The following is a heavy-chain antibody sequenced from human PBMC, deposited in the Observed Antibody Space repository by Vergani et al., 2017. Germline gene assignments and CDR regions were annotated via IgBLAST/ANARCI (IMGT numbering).Heavy chain of an antibody. CDR1: GFSLTTGGEG. CDR3: VHRLGYFDWDGAFDV. J-gene: IGHJ3*01. CDR2: VYWNDDE. Sequence: QITLRESGPTLVKPTQTLTLTCTFSGFSLTTGGEGVGWIRQPPGRALEWLAFVYWNDDERYSPSLKSRVTTTKDTSKNEVILTMATMDPVDTATYYCVHRLGYFDWDGAFDVWGPGTMVTVSS. D-gene: IGHD3-9*01. V-gene: IGHV2-5*01.